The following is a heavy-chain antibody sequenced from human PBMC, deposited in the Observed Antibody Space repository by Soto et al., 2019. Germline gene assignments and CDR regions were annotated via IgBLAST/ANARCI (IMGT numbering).Heavy chain of an antibody. V-gene: IGHV4-34*01. CDR3: ARGLPLVGDYYGMDV. J-gene: IGHJ6*02. D-gene: IGHD3-16*01. Sequence: PSETLSLTCAVYGGSFIGYYWSWIRQPPGKGLEWIGEINHSGSTNYNPSLKSRVTISVDTSKNQFSLKLSSVTAADTAVYYCARGLPLVGDYYGMDVWGQGTTVTVSS. CDR2: INHSGST. CDR1: GGSFIGYY.